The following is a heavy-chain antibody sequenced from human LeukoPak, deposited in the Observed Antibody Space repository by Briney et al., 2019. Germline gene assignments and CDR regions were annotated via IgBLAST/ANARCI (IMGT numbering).Heavy chain of an antibody. J-gene: IGHJ4*02. D-gene: IGHD6-19*01. CDR3: TSGYSTGCPY. Sequence: PGGSLRLSCAASGFTFSSYGMHWVRQAPGKGLGWVAVISFDGSNKNYADSVKGRLTISRDNSKNTLYPQMNTLTAEDTAVYDGTSGYSTGCPYWGQGTLVTVSS. CDR1: GFTFSSYG. CDR2: ISFDGSNK. V-gene: IGHV3-30*03.